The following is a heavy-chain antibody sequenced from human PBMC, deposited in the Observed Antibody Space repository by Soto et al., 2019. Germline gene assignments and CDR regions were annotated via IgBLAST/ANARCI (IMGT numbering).Heavy chain of an antibody. CDR1: GFTFSNYA. CDR2: ISGGGIRT. J-gene: IGHJ5*02. Sequence: EVQLLESGGGLVQPGGSLTLSCAASGFTFSNYAMSWVRQAPGKGLEWVSAISGGGIRTYYADSVRGRFTISRDNSRNTLYLRMNRLRAEDTAVYYCARDAISMVRGTNNWFDPWGQGTLVTVSS. CDR3: ARDAISMVRGTNNWFDP. D-gene: IGHD3-10*01. V-gene: IGHV3-23*01.